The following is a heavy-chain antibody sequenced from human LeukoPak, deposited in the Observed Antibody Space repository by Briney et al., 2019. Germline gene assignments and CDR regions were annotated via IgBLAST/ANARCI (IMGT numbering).Heavy chain of an antibody. Sequence: GGSLRLSCAASGFTFSSYEMSWVRQAPGKGLEWVSAISGSGGSTYYADSVKGRFTISRDNSKNTLYLQMNSLRAEDTAVYYCAKRAAGDDYYYYYMDVWGKGTTVTVSS. D-gene: IGHD6-13*01. CDR1: GFTFSSYE. V-gene: IGHV3-23*01. CDR3: AKRAAGDDYYYYYMDV. CDR2: ISGSGGST. J-gene: IGHJ6*03.